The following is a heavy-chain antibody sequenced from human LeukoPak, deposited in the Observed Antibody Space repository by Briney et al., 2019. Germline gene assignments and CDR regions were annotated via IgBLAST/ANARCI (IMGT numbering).Heavy chain of an antibody. V-gene: IGHV3-74*01. Sequence: PGGSLRLSCAASGFTFGNSWVHWVRQAPGEGLVWVSLINADGSTTTYADSVQGRFTISRDHARNTVSLQMNSLTIEDTAVYYCVVVVEPPDSDGFDVWGQGTMITVSS. CDR3: VVVVEPPDSDGFDV. CDR2: INADGSTT. CDR1: GFTFGNSW. D-gene: IGHD1-14*01. J-gene: IGHJ3*01.